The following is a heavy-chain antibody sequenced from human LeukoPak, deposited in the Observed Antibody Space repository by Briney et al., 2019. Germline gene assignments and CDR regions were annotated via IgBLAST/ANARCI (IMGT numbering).Heavy chain of an antibody. CDR1: GYTFTSYD. CDR2: MNPNSGNT. J-gene: IGHJ3*02. V-gene: IGHV1-8*01. D-gene: IGHD3-22*01. CDR3: ASMYYYDSSGYYSDAFDI. Sequence: ASVTVSCKASGYTFTSYDINWVRQATGQRVEWMGWMNPNSGNTGYAQKFQGRVTMTMNTSISTAYMELSSLRSEDTAVYYCASMYYYDSSGYYSDAFDIWGQGTMVTVSS.